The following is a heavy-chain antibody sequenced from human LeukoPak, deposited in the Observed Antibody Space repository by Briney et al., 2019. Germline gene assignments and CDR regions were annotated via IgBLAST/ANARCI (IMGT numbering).Heavy chain of an antibody. V-gene: IGHV3-74*01. CDR2: INSDGTTT. CDR1: GFSFSSFW. CDR3: TRSGGSRYGYRALELPPTPVD. D-gene: IGHD5-18*01. J-gene: IGHJ4*02. Sequence: GGSLRLSCAASGFSFSSFWMHWVRQVPGKGLVWVSGINSDGTTTGYADSVKGRFTISRDNAKNSLYLQMNSLRDEDTAVYYCTRSGGSRYGYRALELPPTPVDWGQGTLVTVSS.